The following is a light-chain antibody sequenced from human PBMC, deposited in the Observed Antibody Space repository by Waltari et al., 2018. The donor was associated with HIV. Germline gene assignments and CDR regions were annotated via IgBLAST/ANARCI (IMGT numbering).Light chain of an antibody. Sequence: EIVMTQSPATLSVSPGGRATLFCRASQSVSSNLAWYQQKPGQGPRLLIYGATTRATGFPAGFGGSGSGTEFTLTISSLQSEDFGVYYCQQYNKGPLGITFGQGTRLEI. CDR2: GAT. V-gene: IGKV3-15*01. CDR1: QSVSSN. J-gene: IGKJ5*01. CDR3: QQYNKGPLGIT.